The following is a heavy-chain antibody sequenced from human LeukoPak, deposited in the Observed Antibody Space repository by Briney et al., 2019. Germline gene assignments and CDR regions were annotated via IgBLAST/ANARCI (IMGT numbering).Heavy chain of an antibody. Sequence: PSETLSLTCAVYGGSFSGYYWSWIRQPPGKGLEWIGSIYYSGSTYYNPSLKSRVTISVDTSKNQFSLKLSSVTAADTTVYYCARDRDNWRPRRFDFWGQGTLVTVSS. J-gene: IGHJ4*02. V-gene: IGHV4-34*01. CDR2: IYYSGST. CDR3: ARDRDNWRPRRFDF. CDR1: GGSFSGYY. D-gene: IGHD1-20*01.